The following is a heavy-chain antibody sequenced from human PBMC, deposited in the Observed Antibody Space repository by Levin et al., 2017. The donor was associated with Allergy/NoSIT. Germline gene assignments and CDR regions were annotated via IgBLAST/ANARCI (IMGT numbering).Heavy chain of an antibody. V-gene: IGHV4-4*02. CDR2: IYHSGST. J-gene: IGHJ4*02. Sequence: SETLSLTCAVSGGSITSSNWWSWVRQPPGKGLEWIGEIYHSGSTNYNPSLKSRVTISVDKSKNQFSLKLTSVTAADTAVYYCAKEGRAAAGSTFDYWGQGTLVTVSS. CDR3: AKEGRAAAGSTFDY. D-gene: IGHD6-13*01. CDR1: GGSITSSNW.